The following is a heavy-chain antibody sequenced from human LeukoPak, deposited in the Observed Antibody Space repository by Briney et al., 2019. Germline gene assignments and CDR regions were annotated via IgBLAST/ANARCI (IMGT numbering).Heavy chain of an antibody. CDR2: INPNSGGT. J-gene: IGHJ4*02. CDR1: GYTFTGYY. Sequence: ASVKVSCKASGYTFTGYYMHWVRQAPGQGLEWMGWINPNSGGTNYAQKLQGRVTMTRDTSISTVYMELTSLRSEDTAVYYCARDPLRGIVGPQTFDYWGQGTLVTVSS. V-gene: IGHV1-2*02. D-gene: IGHD1-26*01. CDR3: ARDPLRGIVGPQTFDY.